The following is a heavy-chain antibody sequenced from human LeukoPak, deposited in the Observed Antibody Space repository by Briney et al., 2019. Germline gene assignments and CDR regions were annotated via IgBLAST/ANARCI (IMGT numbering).Heavy chain of an antibody. CDR3: ARFYSSGYPATTDY. V-gene: IGHV4-59*08. Sequence: SETLSVTCTVSGGSISSYYWRWIRQPPGKGLEWIGYIYYSGGTNYNPSLKSRVSISVATSKNQFYLKLSSVTAADTAVYYCARFYSSGYPATTDYWGQGTLVTVSS. J-gene: IGHJ4*02. D-gene: IGHD3-22*01. CDR2: IYYSGGT. CDR1: GGSISSYY.